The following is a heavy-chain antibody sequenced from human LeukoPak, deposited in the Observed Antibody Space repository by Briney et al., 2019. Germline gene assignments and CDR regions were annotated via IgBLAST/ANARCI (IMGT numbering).Heavy chain of an antibody. Sequence: SETLSLTCTVSGYSISSGYYWGWIRQPPGKGLEWIGSIHNSGSTNYNPSLNSRVTISVDTSKNQVSLKLTPVTAADTAVYYCARNGYGSGSSWWGQGTLVTVSS. V-gene: IGHV4-38-2*02. CDR3: ARNGYGSGSSW. D-gene: IGHD3-10*01. CDR2: IHNSGST. J-gene: IGHJ4*02. CDR1: GYSISSGYY.